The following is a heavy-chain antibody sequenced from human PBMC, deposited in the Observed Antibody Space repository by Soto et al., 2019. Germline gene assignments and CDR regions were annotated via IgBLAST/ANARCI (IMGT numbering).Heavy chain of an antibody. CDR2: ISSSVSYT. CDR3: ARDADILTGSDAFDI. J-gene: IGHJ3*02. V-gene: IGHV3-11*05. CDR1: GFTFSDYY. D-gene: IGHD3-9*01. Sequence: QVQLVESGGGLVKPGGSLRLSCAASGFTFSDYYMSWIRQAPGKGLEWVSYISSSVSYTNYADSVKGRFTISRDNAKNSLYLQMNRLRAEDTAVYYCARDADILTGSDAFDIWGQGTMVTVSS.